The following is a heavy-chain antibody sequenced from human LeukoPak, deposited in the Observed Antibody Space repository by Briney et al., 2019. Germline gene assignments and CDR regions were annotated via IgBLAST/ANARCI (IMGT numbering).Heavy chain of an antibody. CDR3: ASGKYSYGYYFDY. D-gene: IGHD5-18*01. CDR1: GGSFSGYY. J-gene: IGHJ4*02. CDR2: INHSGST. V-gene: IGHV4-34*01. Sequence: SETLSLTCAVYGGSFSGYYWSWIRQPPGKGLEWIGEINHSGSTNYNPSLKSRVTISVDTSKNQFSLKLSSVTAADTAVYYCASGKYSYGYYFDYWGQGPLVTVSS.